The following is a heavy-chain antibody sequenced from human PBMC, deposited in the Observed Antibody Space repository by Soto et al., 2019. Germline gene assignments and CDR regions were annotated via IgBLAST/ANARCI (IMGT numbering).Heavy chain of an antibody. J-gene: IGHJ4*02. V-gene: IGHV1-69*02. CDR3: ARALGYCSSTSCYGIDY. CDR1: GGTFSSYT. D-gene: IGHD2-2*01. Sequence: QVQLVQSGAEVKKPGSSVKVSCKASGGTFSSYTISWVRQAPGQGLEWMGRIIPILGIANYAQKFQGRVTITADKSTSPAYMELGSVRDEDTAGYYCARALGYCSSTSCYGIDYWGQGTLVTVSS. CDR2: IIPILGIA.